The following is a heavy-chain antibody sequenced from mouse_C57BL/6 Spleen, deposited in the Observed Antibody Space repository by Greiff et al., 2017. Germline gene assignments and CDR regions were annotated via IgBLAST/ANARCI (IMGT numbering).Heavy chain of an antibody. Sequence: QVTLKESGPGILQSSQTLSLTCSFSGFSLSTSGMGVSWIRQPSGKGLEWLAHIYWDDDKRYNPSLKSRLTISKDTSRNQVFLKITSVDTADTATYYCARRALYYGNYLFFDYWGQGTTLTVSS. V-gene: IGHV8-12*01. J-gene: IGHJ2*01. CDR2: IYWDDDK. CDR3: ARRALYYGNYLFFDY. D-gene: IGHD2-1*01. CDR1: GFSLSTSGMG.